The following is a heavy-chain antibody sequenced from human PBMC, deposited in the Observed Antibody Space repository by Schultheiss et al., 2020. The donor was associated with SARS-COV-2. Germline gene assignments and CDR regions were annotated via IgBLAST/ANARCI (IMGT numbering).Heavy chain of an antibody. V-gene: IGHV4-59*12. Sequence: SETLSLTCTVSGGSISSYYWSWIRQSPGKGLEWIGYVYYSGNTHYNPSLESRVTMSVDTSKNQFSLKLSSVTAADTAVYYCARGRTNLVVPAAMAYYYYGMDVWGQGTTVTVSS. J-gene: IGHJ6*02. CDR1: GGSISSYY. CDR2: VYYSGNT. CDR3: ARGRTNLVVPAAMAYYYYGMDV. D-gene: IGHD2-2*01.